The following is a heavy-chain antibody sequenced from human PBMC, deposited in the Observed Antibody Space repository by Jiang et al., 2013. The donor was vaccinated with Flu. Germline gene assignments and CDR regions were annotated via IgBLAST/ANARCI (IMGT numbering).Heavy chain of an antibody. CDR1: GGSISSSSYY. CDR3: ARLDYFGSGSYYHGVFDY. D-gene: IGHD3-10*01. Sequence: GLVKPSETLSLTCTVPGGSISSSSYYWGWIRQPPGKGLEWIGSIYYSGSTYYNPSLKSRVTISVDTSKNQFSLKLSSVTAADTAVYYCARLDYFGSGSYYHGVFDYWGQ. CDR2: IYYSGST. J-gene: IGHJ4*02. V-gene: IGHV4-39*01.